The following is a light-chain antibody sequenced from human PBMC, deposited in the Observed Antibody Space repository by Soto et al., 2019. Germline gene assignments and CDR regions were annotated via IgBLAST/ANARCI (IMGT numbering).Light chain of an antibody. CDR2: GAS. V-gene: IGKV3-20*01. CDR3: QQYGSSRT. Sequence: EIVLTQSPGTLSLSPGERATLSCRASQSVSSSYLAWYQQKPGQAPRLLIYGASSSATGFPDRFSGSGSGTHFTLTISRLEPEDVAVYYWQQYGSSRTFGPGTKVDIK. CDR1: QSVSSSY. J-gene: IGKJ3*01.